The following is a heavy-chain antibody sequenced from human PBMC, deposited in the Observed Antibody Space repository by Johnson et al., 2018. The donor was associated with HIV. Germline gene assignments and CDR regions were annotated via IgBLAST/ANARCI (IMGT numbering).Heavy chain of an antibody. CDR3: AREDCTAGICYNAFDI. J-gene: IGHJ3*02. Sequence: QVQLVESGGGLVQPGRSLRLSCAASGFTFSSYAMHWVRQAPGKGLEWVAVISYDGSNKYYTDSVKGRFTISRDHSKNTLYLQMNSLRAEDTAVYYCAREDCTAGICYNAFDIWGQGTMVTVSS. D-gene: IGHD2-8*02. CDR1: GFTFSSYA. V-gene: IGHV3-30*04. CDR2: ISYDGSNK.